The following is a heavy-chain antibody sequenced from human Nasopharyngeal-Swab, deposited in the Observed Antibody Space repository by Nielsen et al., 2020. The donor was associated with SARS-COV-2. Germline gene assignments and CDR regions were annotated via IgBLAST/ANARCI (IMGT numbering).Heavy chain of an antibody. J-gene: IGHJ4*02. V-gene: IGHV4-59*12. D-gene: IGHD5-18*01. Sequence: GSLRLSCTVSGGSISSYYWSWIRQPPGKGLEWIGEIYHSGSTNYNPSLKSRVTISVDKSKNQFSLKLSSVTAADTAVYYCASISDTAMAPFDYWGQGTLVTVSS. CDR3: ASISDTAMAPFDY. CDR1: GGSISSYY. CDR2: IYHSGST.